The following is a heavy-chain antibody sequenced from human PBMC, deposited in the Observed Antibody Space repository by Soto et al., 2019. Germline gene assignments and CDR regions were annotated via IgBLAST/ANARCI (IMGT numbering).Heavy chain of an antibody. CDR3: ARVTEEHDRASSWFDP. V-gene: IGHV3-23*01. CDR2: ISHSGRGT. D-gene: IGHD2-21*01. Sequence: GSLRLSCSASGFTFSNYDMSWVRQAPGKGLAWVSAISHSGRGTYYADSVEGRFTISRDNSKNTVYLQMNSLRVEDTALYYCARVTEEHDRASSWFDPWGQGTLVTVSS. J-gene: IGHJ5*02. CDR1: GFTFSNYD.